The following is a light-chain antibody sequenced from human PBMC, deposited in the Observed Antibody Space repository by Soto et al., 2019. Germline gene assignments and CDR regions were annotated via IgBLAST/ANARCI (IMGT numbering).Light chain of an antibody. CDR1: QSVSSSY. CDR3: QQYGSSPGT. CDR2: GAS. Sequence: EIVLTQSPGTLSLSPGERATLSCRASQSVSSSYVAWYQQKPGQAPRLLIYGASIRATGIPDRFSGSGSGTDFTLNISRLEPEDFAVYYCQQYGSSPGTFGQGTKVEIK. V-gene: IGKV3-20*01. J-gene: IGKJ1*01.